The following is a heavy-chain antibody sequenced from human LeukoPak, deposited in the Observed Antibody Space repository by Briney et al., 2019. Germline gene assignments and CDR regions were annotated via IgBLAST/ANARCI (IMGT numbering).Heavy chain of an antibody. Sequence: PSETLSLTCSVSDGSINSYYWNWIRRPPGKGLEWIAYIYYNGDTNYSPSLKSRVTMSIDTSKNLFSLKVSSVTAADTAVYYCARGRSNYYGMDVWGQGTTVTVSS. CDR3: ARGRSNYYGMDV. CDR1: DGSINSYY. J-gene: IGHJ6*02. V-gene: IGHV4-59*01. CDR2: IYYNGDT. D-gene: IGHD1-26*01.